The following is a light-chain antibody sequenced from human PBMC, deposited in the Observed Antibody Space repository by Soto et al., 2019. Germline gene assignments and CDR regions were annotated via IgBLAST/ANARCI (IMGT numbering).Light chain of an antibody. CDR2: EVS. CDR1: SSDVGGYNY. J-gene: IGLJ2*01. Sequence: QSALTQPASVSGSPGQSITISCTGTSSDVGGYNYVSWYQQHPGKAPKLMIYEVSNRPSGVSNRFSGSKSGNTASLAISGLQSEDEAGYYCATWDDSLIGVFGGGTKLTVL. CDR3: ATWDDSLIGV. V-gene: IGLV2-14*01.